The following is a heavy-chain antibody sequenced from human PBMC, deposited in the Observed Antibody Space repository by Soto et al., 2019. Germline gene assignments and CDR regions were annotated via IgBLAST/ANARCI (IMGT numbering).Heavy chain of an antibody. CDR3: EREKWTDYDSSAYYRYIES. V-gene: IGHV4-31*03. CDR1: VFSIISVGYY. J-gene: IGHJ4*02. D-gene: IGHD3-22*01. CDR2: IYYSGST. Sequence: SETLSLTCTVSVFSIISVGYYGSFIRQHPWECLEWIGYIYYSGSTYYKPYLKSRVTISVDASKNQFSLKLRSVTAADTAVYYCEREKWTDYDSSAYYRYIESWGQGTLVPVSS.